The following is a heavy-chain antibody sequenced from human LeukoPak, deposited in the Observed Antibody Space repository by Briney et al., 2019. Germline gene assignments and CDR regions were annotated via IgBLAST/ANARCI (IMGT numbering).Heavy chain of an antibody. CDR3: ARVSGTYSKGHFDY. CDR1: GFTFSSCS. D-gene: IGHD3-10*01. V-gene: IGHV3-21*01. CDR2: ISGSGTEI. J-gene: IGHJ4*02. Sequence: PGGSLRLSCAASGFTFSSCSMNWVRQAPGKGLEWVSYISGSGTEIYYADSVKGRFTLSSDTAKNALYLQMNSLSAEDTAVYYCARVSGTYSKGHFDYWGQGTLVTVSS.